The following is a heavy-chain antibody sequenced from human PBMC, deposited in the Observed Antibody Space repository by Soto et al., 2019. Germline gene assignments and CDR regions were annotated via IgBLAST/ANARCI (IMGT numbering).Heavy chain of an antibody. CDR1: GFTFSSYG. J-gene: IGHJ6*02. Sequence: GGSLRLFCAASGFTFSSYGMHWVRQAPGKGLEWVAVIWYDGSNKYYADSVKGRFTISRDNSKNTLYLQMNSLRAEDTAVYYCARDGYCSSTSCYYYGMDVWGQGTTVTVSS. V-gene: IGHV3-33*01. CDR2: IWYDGSNK. CDR3: ARDGYCSSTSCYYYGMDV. D-gene: IGHD2-2*01.